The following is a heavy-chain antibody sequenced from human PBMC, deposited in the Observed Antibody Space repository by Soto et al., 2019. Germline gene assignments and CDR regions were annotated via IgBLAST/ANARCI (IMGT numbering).Heavy chain of an antibody. D-gene: IGHD5-12*01. CDR1: GYCISSGYY. Sequence: PSETLSLTCAVSGYCISSGYYWGWIRQTPGKGLEWIASIYHSGSTYYNPSLKSRVTISVDTSKNQFSLKLTSVTAADTAVYYCARGAATVTPGWFDPWGQG. CDR3: ARGAATVTPGWFDP. J-gene: IGHJ5*02. V-gene: IGHV4-38-2*01. CDR2: IYHSGST.